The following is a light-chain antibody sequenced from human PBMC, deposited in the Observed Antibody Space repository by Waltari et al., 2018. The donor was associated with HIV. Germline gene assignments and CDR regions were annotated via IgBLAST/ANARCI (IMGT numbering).Light chain of an antibody. CDR2: SAS. Sequence: EIVLTQSPDTLSLSPGARATLSCTASQNVISGYLAWYQQKPGRAPRLVISSASSRAVGIPDRFSGSGSGTHFTLTISRVEPEDFAVYFCQQYATSPELTFGGGTKLEIK. CDR3: QQYATSPELT. V-gene: IGKV3-20*01. J-gene: IGKJ4*01. CDR1: QNVISGY.